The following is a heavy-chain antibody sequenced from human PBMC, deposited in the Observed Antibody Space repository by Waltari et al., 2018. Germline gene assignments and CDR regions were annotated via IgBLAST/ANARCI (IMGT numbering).Heavy chain of an antibody. Sequence: EVQLVETGGGLIQPGGSLRLSCAASGFTVRRNYLSWVRQAPGPGLEWVAVIYSGGSSYCADSMKGRFTMCRDKTKNALYMQMNCLRAEDTAVYYCARDNIAAAGTGAFDNWGQGTLVTVSS. V-gene: IGHV3-53*02. CDR2: IYSGGSS. CDR3: ARDNIAAAGTGAFDN. D-gene: IGHD6-13*01. CDR1: GFTVRRNY. J-gene: IGHJ4*02.